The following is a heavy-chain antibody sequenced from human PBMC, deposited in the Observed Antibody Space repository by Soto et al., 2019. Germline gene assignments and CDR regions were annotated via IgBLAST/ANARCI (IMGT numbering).Heavy chain of an antibody. CDR1: GGSFRREA. V-gene: IGHV1-69*12. CDR2: ILPIFGTA. Sequence: QVQLVQSGAEVKKPGSSVKVSCKASGGSFRREAINWVRQAPGQGPEWMGGILPIFGTADYAQKFQGRVKITADVSTTTAYMELSSLRFEDTAGYYCGGGQEVGGNSDAFDVWGQGTMVIVSS. CDR3: GGGQEVGGNSDAFDV. J-gene: IGHJ3*01. D-gene: IGHD2-15*01.